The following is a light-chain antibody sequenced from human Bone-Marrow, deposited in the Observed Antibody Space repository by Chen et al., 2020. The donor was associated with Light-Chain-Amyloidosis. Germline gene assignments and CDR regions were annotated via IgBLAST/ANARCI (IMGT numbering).Light chain of an antibody. V-gene: IGLV2-14*01. J-gene: IGLJ1*01. Sequence: QSALTQPDSVSGSHGQSITISCTGTSSDVGGDNHVSWYQQHPDKAPTLMIYEVTHRPSWVPDRFSGSKSDNTASLTISGLQTEDEADYFCSSYTITNTLVFGSGTRVTVL. CDR2: EVT. CDR3: SSYTITNTLV. CDR1: SSDVGGDNH.